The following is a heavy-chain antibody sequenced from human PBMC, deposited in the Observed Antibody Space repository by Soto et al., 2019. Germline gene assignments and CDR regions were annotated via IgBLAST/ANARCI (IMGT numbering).Heavy chain of an antibody. Sequence: ASVKVSSKTSGDTFNDSYIHWVRQAPGQGLERMGWINPNGGSTYYADSVRGRFTISRDNSKNTLYLQMNSLRAEDTAVYYCAKDRLVGPTTLSYYYYGMDVWGQGTTVTVSS. CDR1: GDTFNDSY. V-gene: IGHV1-2*02. CDR3: AKDRLVGPTTLSYYYYGMDV. D-gene: IGHD1-26*01. CDR2: INPNGGST. J-gene: IGHJ6*02.